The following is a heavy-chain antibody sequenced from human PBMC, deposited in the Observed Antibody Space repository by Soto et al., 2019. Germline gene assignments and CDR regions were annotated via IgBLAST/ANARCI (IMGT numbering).Heavy chain of an antibody. Sequence: SETLSLTCAVSGGSISSGGYYWSWIRQPPGEGLEWIGYMYHSGSTYYNPSLKSRVTISVDRSKNQFSLKRGSVAAADMYEYYSARDRPCAGSWFDPWGQGTLVTVSS. CDR2: MYHSGST. CDR1: GGSISSGGYY. D-gene: IGHD6-6*01. J-gene: IGHJ5*02. V-gene: IGHV4-30-2*01. CDR3: ARDRPCAGSWFDP.